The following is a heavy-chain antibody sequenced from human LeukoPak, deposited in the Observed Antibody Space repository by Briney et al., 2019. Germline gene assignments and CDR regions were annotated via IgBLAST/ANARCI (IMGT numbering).Heavy chain of an antibody. CDR2: IYYSGST. CDR3: ARCYGDNAFDI. D-gene: IGHD4-17*01. Sequence: SETLSLTCTVSGASISSTTYYWGWIRQPPRKGLEWIASIYYSGSTYYNPSLKSRVTISVDTSKNQFSLKLSSVTAADTAVYYCARCYGDNAFDIWGQGTMVTVSS. J-gene: IGHJ3*02. V-gene: IGHV4-39*01. CDR1: GASISSTTYY.